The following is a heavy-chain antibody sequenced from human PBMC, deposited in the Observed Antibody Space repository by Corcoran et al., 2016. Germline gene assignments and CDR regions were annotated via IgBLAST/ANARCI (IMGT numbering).Heavy chain of an antibody. CDR1: GGSISSSSYY. V-gene: IGHV4-39*01. J-gene: IGHJ6*02. D-gene: IGHD2-15*01. CDR3: ARHKMTPYYYHGIDV. CDR2: IYYSGST. Sequence: QLQLQESGPGLVKPSETLSLTCTVSGGSISSSSYYWGWIRQPPGKGLEWIGSIYYSGSTYYNPSLKSRVTISVDTSKNQFSLKLSSVTAADTAVYYCARHKMTPYYYHGIDVWGQGTTVTVSS.